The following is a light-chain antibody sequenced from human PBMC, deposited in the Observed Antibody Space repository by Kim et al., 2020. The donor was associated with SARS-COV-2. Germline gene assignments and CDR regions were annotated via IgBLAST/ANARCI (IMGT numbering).Light chain of an antibody. V-gene: IGKV1-5*01. CDR3: QQYDFYLWT. J-gene: IGKJ1*01. CDR1: QNINYW. Sequence: DIQMTQSPSTLSASVGDRVTITCRASQNINYWLAWYQQKPGKAPKLLIYDASILQIGVPSRFSGSGSGTEFTLTISALQPDDFATYYCQQYDFYLWTFGQGTKVDIK. CDR2: DAS.